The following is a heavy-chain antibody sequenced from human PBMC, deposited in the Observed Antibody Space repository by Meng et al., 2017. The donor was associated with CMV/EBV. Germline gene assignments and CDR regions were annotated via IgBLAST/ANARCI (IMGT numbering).Heavy chain of an antibody. CDR2: ISSSGSTI. V-gene: IGHV3-48*04. J-gene: IGHJ4*02. D-gene: IGHD6-13*01. Sequence: GESLKISCAASGFTFSSYSMNWVRQAPGKGLEWVSYISSSGSTIYYADSVKGRFTISRDNAKNSLYLQMNSLRAEDTAVYYCARAPGILDYWGQGTLVTVSS. CDR1: GFTFSSYS. CDR3: ARAPGILDY.